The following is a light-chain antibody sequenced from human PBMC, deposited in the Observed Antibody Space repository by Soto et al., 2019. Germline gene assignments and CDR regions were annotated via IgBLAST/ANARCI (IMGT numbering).Light chain of an antibody. V-gene: IGKV1-5*03. CDR1: QGISSW. J-gene: IGKJ1*01. Sequence: DIQMTQSPSYVSASVGARVTIICRAGQGISSWLAWYQQKPGKAPKLLIYKASSLESGVPSRFSGSGSGTEFTLTISSLQPDDFATYYCQQYNSFPWTFGEGTKVDIK. CDR3: QQYNSFPWT. CDR2: KAS.